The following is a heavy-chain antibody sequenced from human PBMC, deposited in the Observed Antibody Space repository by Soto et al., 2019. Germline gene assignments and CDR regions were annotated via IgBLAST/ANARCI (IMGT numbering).Heavy chain of an antibody. V-gene: IGHV4-61*01. Sequence: PSETLSLTCTVSGGSVSSGSYYWSWIRQPPGKGLEWIGYIYYSGSTNYNPSLKSRVTISVDTSKNQFSLKLSSVTAADTAVYYCARDDFYDSSGYGLDYWGQGTLVTVSS. CDR3: ARDDFYDSSGYGLDY. CDR1: GGSVSSGSYY. D-gene: IGHD3-22*01. J-gene: IGHJ4*02. CDR2: IYYSGST.